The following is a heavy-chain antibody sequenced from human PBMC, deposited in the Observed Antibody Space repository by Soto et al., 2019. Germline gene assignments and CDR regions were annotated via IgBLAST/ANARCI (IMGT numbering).Heavy chain of an antibody. CDR1: GYIFTSYW. Sequence: PGESLKISCKGSGYIFTSYWICCFRQMPGKGLEWMGIIYPGDSDTRYSPSFQGQVTISADKSISTAYLQWSSLKASDTAMYYCARRVRGYSYGAGYWGQGTLVTVSS. D-gene: IGHD5-18*01. V-gene: IGHV5-51*03. CDR2: IYPGDSDT. J-gene: IGHJ4*02. CDR3: ARRVRGYSYGAGY.